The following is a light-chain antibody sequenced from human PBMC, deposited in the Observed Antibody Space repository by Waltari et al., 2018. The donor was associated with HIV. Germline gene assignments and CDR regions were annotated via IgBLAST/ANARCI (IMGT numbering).Light chain of an antibody. CDR3: QQYYSIPNT. V-gene: IGKV1-NL1*01. CDR2: GTA. CDR1: QPISNS. Sequence: DVHMTQSPSSLSASVGDRVTITCRANQPISNSLAWYQQKPGKAPKPLVYGTARLESGVPSRFSGSGSGTDYTLTISSLQPEDFASYYCQQYYSIPNTFGQGTKLEIK. J-gene: IGKJ2*01.